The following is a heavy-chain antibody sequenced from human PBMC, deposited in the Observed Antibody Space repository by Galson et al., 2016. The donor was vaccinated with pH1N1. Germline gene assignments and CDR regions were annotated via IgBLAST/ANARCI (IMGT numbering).Heavy chain of an antibody. J-gene: IGHJ2*01. CDR3: AREDYYDTDLSDWYFDL. CDR2: IIPIFNTV. V-gene: IGHV1-69*13. Sequence: SVKVSCKASGGTFNSNGLSWVRQAPGQGLEWMGGIIPIFNTVKYAQNFQGRVTITADESTTTAYMELSSLRSEDTAMYYCAREDYYDTDLSDWYFDLWGRGTLLTVSS. D-gene: IGHD3-22*01. CDR1: GGTFNSNG.